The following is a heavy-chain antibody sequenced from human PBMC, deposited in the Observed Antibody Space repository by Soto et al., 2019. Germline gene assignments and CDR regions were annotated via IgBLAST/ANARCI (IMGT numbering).Heavy chain of an antibody. D-gene: IGHD6-13*01. J-gene: IGHJ6*02. CDR1: GGTFGIYA. CDR3: ARSLYSSSWFHSGNSYYYYGMDV. Sequence: QVQLVQSGAEVKKPGSSVKVSCKASGGTFGIYAITWVRQAPGQGLEWMGGIIAFSDIVNYTQKLQGRVTITADESTNTAYVDLSSLRSEDTAVYYCARSLYSSSWFHSGNSYYYYGMDVWGQGTTATVSS. V-gene: IGHV1-69*12. CDR2: IIAFSDIV.